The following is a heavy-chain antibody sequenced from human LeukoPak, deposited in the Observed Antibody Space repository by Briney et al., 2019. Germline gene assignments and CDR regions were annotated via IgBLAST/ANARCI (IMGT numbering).Heavy chain of an antibody. CDR2: ISSSSNYM. V-gene: IGHV3-21*04. Sequence: GGSLRLSCAASGFTFSRNAMNWVRQAPGKGLEWVSFISSSSNYMSYADSVKGRFTISRDNSKNTLYLQMNSLRAEDTAVYYCAKDNSALYYYYGMDVWGQGTTVTVSS. J-gene: IGHJ6*02. CDR1: GFTFSRNA. D-gene: IGHD4-11*01. CDR3: AKDNSALYYYYGMDV.